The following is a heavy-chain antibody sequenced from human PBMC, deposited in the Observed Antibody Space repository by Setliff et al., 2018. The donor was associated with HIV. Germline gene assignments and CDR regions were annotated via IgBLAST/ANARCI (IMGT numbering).Heavy chain of an antibody. J-gene: IGHJ4*02. CDR1: GYTFTAYT. Sequence: ASVKVSCKASGYTFTAYTVHWVRQAPGQRLEWMGWINPDNGNTKYSQKFQGRVIIVRDTSASTAYMLLSSLRSEDTAVYYCVRVSYTFGLDDGAVTYGYWGQGTLVTVS. D-gene: IGHD3-16*01. V-gene: IGHV1-3*01. CDR2: INPDNGNT. CDR3: VRVSYTFGLDDGAVTYGY.